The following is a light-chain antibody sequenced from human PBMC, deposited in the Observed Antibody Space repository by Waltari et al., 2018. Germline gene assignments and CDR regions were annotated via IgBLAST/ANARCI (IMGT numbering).Light chain of an antibody. CDR3: SSYTDTNTLHVV. V-gene: IGLV2-14*03. CDR2: GVT. J-gene: IGLJ2*01. Sequence: SALTQPASVSGSPGKSITISCTGTSSDIGDFNYNSGYQQHPGEGPKLIIYGVTKRPSGVSNRFSGSKSGNTASLTISGLQADDEAEYFCSSYTDTNTLHVVFGGGTKLSVL. CDR1: SSDIGDFNY.